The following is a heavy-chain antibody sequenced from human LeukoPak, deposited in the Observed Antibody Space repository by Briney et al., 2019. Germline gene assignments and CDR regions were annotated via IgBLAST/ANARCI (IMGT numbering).Heavy chain of an antibody. CDR2: IYYRGST. CDR3: ARTNYYFYYMDV. J-gene: IGHJ6*03. V-gene: IGHV4-39*01. CDR1: GGSINGNDYS. D-gene: IGHD2-8*01. Sequence: SETLSLTCTVSGGSINGNDYSWGWIRQPPGKGLEWIGSIYYRGSTYYNPSLKSRVTISVDTSKNQFFLRLSSVTAADTALYYCARTNYYFYYMDVWGRGTTVTVSS.